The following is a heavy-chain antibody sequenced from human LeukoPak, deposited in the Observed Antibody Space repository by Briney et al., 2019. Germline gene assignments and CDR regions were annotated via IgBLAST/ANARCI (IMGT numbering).Heavy chain of an antibody. Sequence: GESLKISCKGSGYSFPNYWIGWVRQMPGKGLELMGIIYPGDSDTRYSPSFQGQVTISADKSISTTYLQWSSLKASDTAMYYCARRSSDLENYYYYMDVWGKGTTVTVSS. CDR3: ARRSSDLENYYYYMDV. J-gene: IGHJ6*03. CDR1: GYSFPNYW. D-gene: IGHD5-12*01. CDR2: IYPGDSDT. V-gene: IGHV5-51*01.